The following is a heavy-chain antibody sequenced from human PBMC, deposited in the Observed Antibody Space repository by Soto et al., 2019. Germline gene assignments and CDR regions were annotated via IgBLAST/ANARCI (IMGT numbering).Heavy chain of an antibody. CDR1: GGTFSSYT. CDR2: IIPILGIA. J-gene: IGHJ4*02. V-gene: IGHV1-69*02. D-gene: IGHD6-19*01. CDR3: ARGGDSSGEYY. Sequence: QVQLVQSGAEVKKPGSSVKVSCKASGGTFSSYTISWVRQAPGQGLEWMGRIIPILGIANYAQKFQGSVTITADKYTSTAYMELSRLRSEDTAVYYCARGGDSSGEYYWGQGTLVTVSS.